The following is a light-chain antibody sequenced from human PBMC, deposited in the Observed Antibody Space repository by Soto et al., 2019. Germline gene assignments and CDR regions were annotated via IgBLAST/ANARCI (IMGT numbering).Light chain of an antibody. CDR2: AAS. J-gene: IGKJ4*01. CDR3: QQTYSTPLT. V-gene: IGKV1-39*01. CDR1: QSSSNF. Sequence: DIQMTQSPSSLSASVGDRVTITCRASQSSSNFLNWYQQKPGKAPKLLLYAASSLQSGVPSRFSGSGSGTDFTLTIISLQPEDFATYYCQQTYSTPLTFGGGTKVEIK.